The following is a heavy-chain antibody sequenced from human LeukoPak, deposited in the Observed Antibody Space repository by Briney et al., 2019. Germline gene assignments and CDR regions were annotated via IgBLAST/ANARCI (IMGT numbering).Heavy chain of an antibody. J-gene: IGHJ5*02. Sequence: PSETLSLTCTVSGGSISSSSYYWGWIRQPPGKGLEWIGSIYYSGSTYYNPSLKSRVAISVDTSKNQFSLKLSSVTAADTAVYYCARDYHRDNWFDPWGQETLVTVSS. V-gene: IGHV4-39*07. CDR1: GGSISSSSYY. CDR2: IYYSGST. CDR3: ARDYHRDNWFDP.